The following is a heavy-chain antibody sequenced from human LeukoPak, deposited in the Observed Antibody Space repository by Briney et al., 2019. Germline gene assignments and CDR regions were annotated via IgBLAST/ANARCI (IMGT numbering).Heavy chain of an antibody. Sequence: ASETLSLTCTVSGGSISSGGYYWSWIRQPPGKGLEWIGEINHSGSTNYNPSLKSRVTISVDTSKNQFSLKLSSVTAADTAVYYCARMGWFDPWGQGTLVTVSS. D-gene: IGHD3-16*01. V-gene: IGHV4-39*07. CDR3: ARMGWFDP. CDR1: GGSISSGGYY. CDR2: INHSGST. J-gene: IGHJ5*02.